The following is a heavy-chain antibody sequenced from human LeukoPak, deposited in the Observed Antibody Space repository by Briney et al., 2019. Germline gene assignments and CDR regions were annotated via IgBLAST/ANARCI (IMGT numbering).Heavy chain of an antibody. V-gene: IGHV3-48*01. J-gene: IGHJ4*02. CDR3: ARIHGGYPFDY. D-gene: IGHD2-15*01. Sequence: GGSLRLSCAASGFIFSSYSMNWVRQAPGKGGEGGSYISTSSSTIYYTDSVKGRFTIARENAKKSMYLQMNSLRAEHTAVYYCARIHGGYPFDYWGQGTLVTVSS. CDR1: GFIFSSYS. CDR2: ISTSSSTI.